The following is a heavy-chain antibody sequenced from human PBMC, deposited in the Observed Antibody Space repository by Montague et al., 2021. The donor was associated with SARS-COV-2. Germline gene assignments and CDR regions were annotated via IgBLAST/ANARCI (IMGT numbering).Heavy chain of an antibody. CDR3: ARDSRTSGWGYWYHGFDV. CDR1: GGSINSYY. J-gene: IGHJ6*02. CDR2: IYTSGRT. Sequence: SETLSLTCGVSGGSINSYYWSWIRQPAGKGLEWIGRIYTSGRTNYSPSLKSRVTISVDTSRNHFSLKLTSVTAADTAVYYCARDSRTSGWGYWYHGFDVWGQGTTVIVSS. V-gene: IGHV4-4*07. D-gene: IGHD6-19*01.